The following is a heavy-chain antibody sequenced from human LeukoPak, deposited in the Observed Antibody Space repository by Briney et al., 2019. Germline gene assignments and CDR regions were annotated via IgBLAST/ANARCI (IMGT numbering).Heavy chain of an antibody. Sequence: GGSLRPSCAASGFTFSSYAMTWVRQAPGQGLEWVSSILSGGATYYAGSVKGRFTISRDNSKNTLYLQMNSLRAEDTAVYYCARLQLWVYFDYWGQGTLVTVSS. D-gene: IGHD5-18*01. CDR2: ILSGGAT. CDR1: GFTFSSYA. V-gene: IGHV3-23*01. J-gene: IGHJ4*02. CDR3: ARLQLWVYFDY.